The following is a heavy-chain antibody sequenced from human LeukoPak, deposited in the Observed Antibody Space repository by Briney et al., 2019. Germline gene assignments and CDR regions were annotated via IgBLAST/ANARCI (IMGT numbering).Heavy chain of an antibody. D-gene: IGHD6-6*01. V-gene: IGHV1-2*02. CDR2: INPNSGGT. CDR3: AGYSSSSWFDP. J-gene: IGHJ5*02. CDR1: GYTFTGYY. Sequence: ASVKVSCKAFGYTFTGYYMHWVRQGPGQGLEWMGWINPNSGGTNYAQNFQGRVTMTRDTSISTAYMELSRLKSDDTAVYYCAGYSSSSWFDPWGQGTLVTVSS.